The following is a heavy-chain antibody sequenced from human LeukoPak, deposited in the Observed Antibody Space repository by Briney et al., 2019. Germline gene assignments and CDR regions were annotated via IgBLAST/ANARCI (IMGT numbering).Heavy chain of an antibody. CDR3: AAIGSGSPFDY. CDR1: GFTFTSSA. Sequence: SVKVSCKASGFTFTSSAVQWVRQARGQRLEWIGWIVVGSGNTNYAQKFQERVTITRDMSTSTAYMELSSLRSEVTAVYYCAAIGSGSPFDYWGQGTLVTVSS. J-gene: IGHJ4*02. V-gene: IGHV1-58*01. CDR2: IVVGSGNT. D-gene: IGHD3-10*01.